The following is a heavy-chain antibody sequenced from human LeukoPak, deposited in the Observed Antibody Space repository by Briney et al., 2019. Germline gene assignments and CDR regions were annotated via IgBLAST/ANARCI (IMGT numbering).Heavy chain of an antibody. CDR3: AKDFITMVRGVTYNWFDP. V-gene: IGHV3-30*18. D-gene: IGHD3-10*01. CDR1: GCTFDDYA. CDR2: ISYDGSNK. J-gene: IGHJ5*02. Sequence: GGSLRLSCAASGCTFDDYAMHWVRQAPGKGLEWVAVISYDGSNKYYADSVKGRFTISRDNSKNTLYLQMNSLRAEDTAVYYCAKDFITMVRGVTYNWFDPWGQGTLVTVSS.